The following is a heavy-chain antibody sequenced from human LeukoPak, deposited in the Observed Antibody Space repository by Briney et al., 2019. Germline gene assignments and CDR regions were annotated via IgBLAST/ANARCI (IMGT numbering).Heavy chain of an antibody. Sequence: ASVTVSCKVSGYTLTDLSMHWVRQAPGKGLEWMGGFDPEDGERIYAQKFQGRVTMTEDTSTDTAYMELSSLRSEDTAVYYCATEDAGYSGYDYLFDYWGQGTLVTVSS. D-gene: IGHD5-12*01. V-gene: IGHV1-24*01. CDR2: FDPEDGER. CDR3: ATEDAGYSGYDYLFDY. J-gene: IGHJ4*02. CDR1: GYTLTDLS.